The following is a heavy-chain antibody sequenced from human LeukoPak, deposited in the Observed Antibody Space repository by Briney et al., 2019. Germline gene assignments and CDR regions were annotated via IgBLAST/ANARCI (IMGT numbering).Heavy chain of an antibody. CDR3: ATRGSVTSRSDFDY. CDR1: GFTVSSHY. J-gene: IGHJ4*02. D-gene: IGHD2-21*02. Sequence: GGSLRLSCAASGFTVSSHYMSWVRQAPRKGLEWVSVIYSDGTTYYADSVKGRFTISRDNSENTLSLQMNNLRGEDTAVYYCATRGSVTSRSDFDYWGQGTLDTVSS. V-gene: IGHV3-53*01. CDR2: IYSDGTT.